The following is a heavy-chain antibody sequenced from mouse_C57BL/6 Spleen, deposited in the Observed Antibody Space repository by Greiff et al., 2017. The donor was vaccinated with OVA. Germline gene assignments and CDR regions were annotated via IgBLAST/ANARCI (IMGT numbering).Heavy chain of an antibody. V-gene: IGHV1-76*01. CDR2: IYPGSGNT. J-gene: IGHJ4*01. CDR1: GYTFTDYY. Sequence: QVQLQQSGAELVRPGASVKLSCKASGYTFTDYYINWVKQRPGQGLEWIARIYPGSGNTYYNEKFKGKATLTAEKSSSTAYMQLSSLTSEDSAVYFCAREGMGSNSLMDYWGQGTSVTVSS. D-gene: IGHD2-5*01. CDR3: AREGMGSNSLMDY.